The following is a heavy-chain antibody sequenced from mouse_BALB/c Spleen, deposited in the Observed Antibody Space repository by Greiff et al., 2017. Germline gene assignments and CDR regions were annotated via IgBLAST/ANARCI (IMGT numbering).Heavy chain of an antibody. Sequence: DVQLQESGPDLVKPSQSLSLTCTVTGYSITSGYRWHWIRQSPGNKLEWMGYIHYSGSTNYNQSLKSRISITRDTSTNPSFLQLNSVTTEDTAIYYCAREATSVGYWGQGTPLTVSA. J-gene: IGHJ2*01. CDR1: GYSITSGYR. CDR3: AREATSVGY. CDR2: IHYSGST. V-gene: IGHV3-1*02. D-gene: IGHD3-2*02.